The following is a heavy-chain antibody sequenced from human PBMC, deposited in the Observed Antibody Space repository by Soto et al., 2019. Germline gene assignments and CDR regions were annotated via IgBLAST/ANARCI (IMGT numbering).Heavy chain of an antibody. CDR2: IYNSGST. V-gene: IGHV4-59*01. Sequence: PSETLSLTCTVSGGSIITYYWTWLRQPPGKGLEWLGYIYNSGSTSYNPSLKSRVTISEDTSKNQFSLNLNSVTAADTAVYYCARLTGTSVLDVFDLWGQGTMVTVSS. CDR3: ARLTGTSVLDVFDL. CDR1: GGSIITYY. J-gene: IGHJ3*01. D-gene: IGHD1-7*01.